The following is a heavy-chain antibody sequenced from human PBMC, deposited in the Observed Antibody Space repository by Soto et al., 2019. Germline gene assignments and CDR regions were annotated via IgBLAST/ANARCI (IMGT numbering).Heavy chain of an antibody. J-gene: IGHJ3*02. V-gene: IGHV3-7*01. CDR1: GLTFSISW. CDR3: ATANTPYAFDM. CDR2: INPAGNVQ. Sequence: VQLVESGGGLDQPGKSLRLSCTASGLTFSISWMTWVRQAPGEGLEWVSNINPAGNVQHYADSVKERFTISRDNAKNSLFLQMSGLRVEDTAVYYCATANTPYAFDMWGQGTMVTVSS.